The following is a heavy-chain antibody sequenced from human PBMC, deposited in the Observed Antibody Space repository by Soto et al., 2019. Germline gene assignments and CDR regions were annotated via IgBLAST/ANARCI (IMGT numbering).Heavy chain of an antibody. V-gene: IGHV1-69*13. CDR3: AREEGATMAPDY. CDR2: IIPIFGTA. D-gene: IGHD1-26*01. CDR1: GGTSSSYA. J-gene: IGHJ4*02. Sequence: SVKVSCKASGGTSSSYAISWVRQAPGQGLEWMGGIIPIFGTANYAQKFQGRVTITADESTSTAYMELSSLRSEDTAVYYCAREEGATMAPDYWGQGTLVTVSS.